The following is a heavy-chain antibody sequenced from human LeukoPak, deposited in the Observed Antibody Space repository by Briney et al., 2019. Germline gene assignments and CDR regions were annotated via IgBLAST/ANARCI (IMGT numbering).Heavy chain of an antibody. V-gene: IGHV3-74*01. Sequence: GGSLRLSCAASGFTFSSYWMHWVRQAPGKGLVWVPRINSDGSSTSYADSVKGRFTISRDNAKNTLYLQMNSLRAEDTAVYYCARVKAFYDFWSPSAFDIWGQGTMVTVSS. CDR1: GFTFSSYW. D-gene: IGHD3-3*01. CDR2: INSDGSST. CDR3: ARVKAFYDFWSPSAFDI. J-gene: IGHJ3*02.